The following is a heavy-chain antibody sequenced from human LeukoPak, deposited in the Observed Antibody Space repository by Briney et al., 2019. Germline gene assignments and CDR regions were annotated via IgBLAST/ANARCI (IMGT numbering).Heavy chain of an antibody. V-gene: IGHV3-74*01. CDR1: GFTFTAYW. Sequence: GGSLRLSCAVSGFTFTAYWMHWVRQAPGKGLVWVSRTNSDGSGTSYADSVKGRFTISRDNAKNTLYLQMNSLRAEDTAVYYCAKDTSNIVAYGYFDYWGQGTLVTVSS. J-gene: IGHJ4*02. CDR3: AKDTSNIVAYGYFDY. D-gene: IGHD2/OR15-2a*01. CDR2: TNSDGSGT.